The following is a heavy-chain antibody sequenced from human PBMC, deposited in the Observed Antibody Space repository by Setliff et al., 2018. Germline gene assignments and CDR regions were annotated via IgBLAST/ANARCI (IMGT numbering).Heavy chain of an antibody. D-gene: IGHD5-18*01. CDR3: ARSPGWIPWFDS. V-gene: IGHV3-NL1*01. J-gene: IGHJ5*01. CDR1: GFTFSSYA. Sequence: GGSLRLSCAASGFTFSSYAMHWVRQAPGKGLEWVSLIYSSGTTYYADSVKGRFTISRDNSKTSLYLQMDSLRVEDTAVYFCARSPGWIPWFDSWGQGTLVTVSS. CDR2: IYSSGTT.